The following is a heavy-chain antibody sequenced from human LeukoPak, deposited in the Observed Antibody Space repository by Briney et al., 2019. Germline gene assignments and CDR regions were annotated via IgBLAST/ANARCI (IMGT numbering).Heavy chain of an antibody. J-gene: IGHJ4*02. D-gene: IGHD2-2*01. CDR2: IRSKAYGGTI. Sequence: GGSLRLSCTASGFTFGDYAMSWFRQAPGKGLEWVGFIRSKAYGGTIEYAASVKGRFTISRDDSGSVAYLQVNSLKTEDTAIYYCSRASYCSRASCPMWAGYWGQGTLVTVSS. V-gene: IGHV3-49*03. CDR3: SRASYCSRASCPMWAGY. CDR1: GFTFGDYA.